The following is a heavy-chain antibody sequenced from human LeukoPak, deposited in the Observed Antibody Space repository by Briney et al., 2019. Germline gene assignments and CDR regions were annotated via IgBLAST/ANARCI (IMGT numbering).Heavy chain of an antibody. V-gene: IGHV3-7*01. CDR1: GFTFSSFW. Sequence: GGSLRLSCAASGFTFSSFWMTWVRQAPGKGLEWVASMKEDVSFIYYVDSVKGRFTISRDNAKNSLYLQMSSLRTEDTAVYYCARDPARRFDYWGQGTLVTVSS. CDR2: MKEDVSFI. CDR3: ARDPARRFDY. J-gene: IGHJ4*02. D-gene: IGHD2-2*01.